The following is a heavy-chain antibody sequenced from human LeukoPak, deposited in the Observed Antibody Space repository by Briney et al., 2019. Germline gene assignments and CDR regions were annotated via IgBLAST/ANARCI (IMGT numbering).Heavy chain of an antibody. V-gene: IGHV3-30*02. Sequence: GSLRLSCVTSEFTFSSYGMHWVRQAPGKGLEWVAFVQYDARNKYYADSVKGRFTISRDNAKNSLYLQMNSLRAEDTAVYYCARDLGYCSSTSCSYYYYYYMDVWGKGTTVTVSS. D-gene: IGHD2-2*01. CDR3: ARDLGYCSSTSCSYYYYYYMDV. J-gene: IGHJ6*03. CDR1: EFTFSSYG. CDR2: VQYDARNK.